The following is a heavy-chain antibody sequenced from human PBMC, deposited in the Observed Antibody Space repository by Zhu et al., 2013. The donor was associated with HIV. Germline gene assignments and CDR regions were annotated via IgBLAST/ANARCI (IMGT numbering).Heavy chain of an antibody. J-gene: IGHJ4*02. CDR1: GDTFTTHA. Sequence: QVHLVQSGAEVKTPGSSVKISCKASGDTFTTHAIAWVRQAPGQTLEWMGSIIPLFGTVTYAENFQGRLTFTADKTTDTAYMELNSLISEDTAVFYCARADTDTYYDFWSGKFDQWGQGTLVTVLL. CDR2: IIPLFGTV. V-gene: IGHV1-69*06. D-gene: IGHD3-3*01. CDR3: ARADTDTYYDFWSGKFDQ.